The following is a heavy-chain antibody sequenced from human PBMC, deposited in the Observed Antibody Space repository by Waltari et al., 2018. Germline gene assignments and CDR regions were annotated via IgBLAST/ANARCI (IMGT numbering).Heavy chain of an antibody. J-gene: IGHJ6*02. CDR1: GFTFSSYG. V-gene: IGHV3-33*01. CDR2: IWYDGSNK. D-gene: IGHD5-18*01. Sequence: QVQLVESGGGVVQPGRSLRLSCAASGFTFSSYGMPWVRRAQGKGRGWVAVIWYDGSNKYYADSVKGRFTISRDNSKNTLYLQMNSLRAEDTAVYYCARVRGYSYGYYGGEIDGMDVWGQGTTVTVSS. CDR3: ARVRGYSYGYYGGEIDGMDV.